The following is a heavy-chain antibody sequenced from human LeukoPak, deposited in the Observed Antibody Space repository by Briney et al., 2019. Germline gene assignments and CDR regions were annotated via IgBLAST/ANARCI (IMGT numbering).Heavy chain of an antibody. CDR1: GFTFSDYN. CDR3: ARVEASGYDYGAFDY. V-gene: IGHV3-11*04. Sequence: SGGSLRLSCAASGFTFSDYNMRWIRQAPGKGLEWVSSISRSGSTKYYADSVKGRFTISRDNAKNSLYLQMNSLRAEDTAVYYCARVEASGYDYGAFDYWGQGTLVTVSS. J-gene: IGHJ4*02. CDR2: ISRSGSTK. D-gene: IGHD5-12*01.